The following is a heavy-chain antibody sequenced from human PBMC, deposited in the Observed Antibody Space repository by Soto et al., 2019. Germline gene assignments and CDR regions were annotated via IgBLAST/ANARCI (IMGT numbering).Heavy chain of an antibody. V-gene: IGHV1-18*01. CDR1: GYTFTSYG. CDR2: ISAYNGNT. Sequence: QVQLVQSGAEVKKPGASVKVSCKASGYTFTSYGISWVGQAPVQGLEWMGWISAYNGNTNYAQKLQGRVTMTTGSTTSIAYMQLRRLRSDETAVYNSSRAVRSLDYQDSSGYYPHYLGQGTMVMVSS. D-gene: IGHD3-22*01. CDR3: SRAVRSLDYQDSSGYYPHY. J-gene: IGHJ4*02.